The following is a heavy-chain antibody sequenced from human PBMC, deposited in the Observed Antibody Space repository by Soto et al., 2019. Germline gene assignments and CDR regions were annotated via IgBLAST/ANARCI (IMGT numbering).Heavy chain of an antibody. V-gene: IGHV4-59*01. CDR1: GGSISSYY. Sequence: SETLSLTCTVSGGSISSYYWSWIRQPPGKGLEWIGYIYYSGSTNYNPSLKSRVTISVDTSKNQFSLKLSSVTAADTAVYYCARAHDYSNSNYYYYMDVWGKGTTVTVSS. J-gene: IGHJ6*03. D-gene: IGHD4-4*01. CDR3: ARAHDYSNSNYYYYMDV. CDR2: IYYSGST.